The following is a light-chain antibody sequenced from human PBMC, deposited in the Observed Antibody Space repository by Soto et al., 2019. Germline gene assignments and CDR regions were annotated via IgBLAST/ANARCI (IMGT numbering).Light chain of an antibody. CDR2: EVT. V-gene: IGLV2-14*01. CDR1: SGDIGSYNR. CDR3: RSYTNINTRACV. Sequence: QSVLTQPASVSGSPGQSITISCTGTSGDIGSYNRVSWYQQHPGKAPKLIIYEVTDRPSGVSNRFSGSKSGNTASLTISELQAEEEAEYYCRSYTNINTRACVFGTGTKVTV. J-gene: IGLJ1*01.